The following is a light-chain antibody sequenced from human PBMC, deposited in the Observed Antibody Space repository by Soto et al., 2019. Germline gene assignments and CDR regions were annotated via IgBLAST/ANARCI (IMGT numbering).Light chain of an antibody. CDR2: DVS. CDR3: QQFLSYPIT. CDR1: QAIRGA. Sequence: ALQVTQSPSSLSASVGDRVTITCRASQAIRGALAWYQQKPGKPPKLLIYDVSSLESGVPSRFSASGSGTEFTLTISSLQPEDFGSYYCQQFLSYPITFGHGTRLEFK. J-gene: IGKJ5*01. V-gene: IGKV1-13*02.